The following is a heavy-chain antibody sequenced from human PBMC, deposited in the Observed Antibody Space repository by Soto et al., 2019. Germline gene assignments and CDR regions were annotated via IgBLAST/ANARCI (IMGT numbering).Heavy chain of an antibody. D-gene: IGHD3-22*01. V-gene: IGHV3-53*01. Sequence: EVQLVESGGGLIQPGGSLRLSFAASGFTVSSNYMSWVRQAPGKGLEWVSVIYSGGSTYYADSVKARFTISRDNSKNTLYLQMNSLRAEDTAVYYFARDRVESGYPEYFQHWGQGTLVTVSS. CDR3: ARDRVESGYPEYFQH. CDR1: GFTVSSNY. J-gene: IGHJ1*01. CDR2: IYSGGST.